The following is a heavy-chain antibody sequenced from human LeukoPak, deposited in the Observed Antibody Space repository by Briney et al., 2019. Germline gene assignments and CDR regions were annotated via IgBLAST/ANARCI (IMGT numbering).Heavy chain of an antibody. D-gene: IGHD6-13*01. Sequence: PGRSLRLSCAASGFTFSSYGMHWVRQDPGKGLEWVAAISSDGSNTYYADSVKGRFTISRDNSKSTLYLQMNSLRAEDTAVYYCAKALDSSSWYYFDHWGQGTLVTVSS. CDR3: AKALDSSSWYYFDH. V-gene: IGHV3-30*18. J-gene: IGHJ4*02. CDR1: GFTFSSYG. CDR2: ISSDGSNT.